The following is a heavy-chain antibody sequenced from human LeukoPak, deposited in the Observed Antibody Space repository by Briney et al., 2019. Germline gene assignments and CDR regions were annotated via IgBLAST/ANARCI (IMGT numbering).Heavy chain of an antibody. Sequence: ASVKVSCKASGYTFTSYAMHWVRQAPGQRLEWMGWINAGNGNTKYSQKFQGRVTITRDTSASTAYKELSSLRSEDTAVYYCARVRYCSGGSCPLPDYWGQGTLVTVSS. CDR2: INAGNGNT. D-gene: IGHD2-15*01. J-gene: IGHJ4*02. CDR3: ARVRYCSGGSCPLPDY. CDR1: GYTFTSYA. V-gene: IGHV1-3*01.